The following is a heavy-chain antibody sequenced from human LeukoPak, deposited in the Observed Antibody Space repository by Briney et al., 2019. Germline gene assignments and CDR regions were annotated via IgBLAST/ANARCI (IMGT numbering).Heavy chain of an antibody. D-gene: IGHD3-3*01. V-gene: IGHV4-61*02. CDR2: IYTSGST. J-gene: IGHJ4*02. CDR3: ARGITIFGVAY. Sequence: PSQTLSLTCTVSGGSISSGSYYWSWIRQPAGKGLEWIGRIYTSGSTNYNPSLKSRVTMSVDTSKNQFSLKLSSVTAADTAVYYCARGITIFGVAYWGQGTLVTVSS. CDR1: GGSISSGSYY.